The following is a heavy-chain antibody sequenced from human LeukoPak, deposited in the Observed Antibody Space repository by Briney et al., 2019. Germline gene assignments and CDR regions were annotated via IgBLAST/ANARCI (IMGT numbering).Heavy chain of an antibody. V-gene: IGHV4-59*12. D-gene: IGHD3-22*01. Sequence: PSETLSLTCTVSGGSISSYYWSWIRQPPGKGLEWIGYIYYSGSTNYNPSLKSRVTMSVDTSKNQFSLKLSSVTAADTAVYYCAKEPTDSSGYYYPGGIDYWGQGTLVTVSS. CDR3: AKEPTDSSGYYYPGGIDY. CDR1: GGSISSYY. J-gene: IGHJ4*02. CDR2: IYYSGST.